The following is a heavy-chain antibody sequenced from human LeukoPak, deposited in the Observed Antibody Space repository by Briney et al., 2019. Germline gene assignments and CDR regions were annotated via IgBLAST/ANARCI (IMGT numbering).Heavy chain of an antibody. V-gene: IGHV1-18*01. CDR2: ISSYNGNT. CDR1: RYTLTSYG. D-gene: IGHD2-2*02. CDR3: ARVRYCSNTRCYTGWFDP. J-gene: IGHJ5*02. Sequence: GASVKVSCKGSRYTLTSYGISWVRQAPGQGLECMGWISSYNGNTNYAHKLQGRVTMTTDTSTRTHHIALRGPRYDGTAVYDCARVRYCSNTRCYTGWFDPWGQGTLVTVSS.